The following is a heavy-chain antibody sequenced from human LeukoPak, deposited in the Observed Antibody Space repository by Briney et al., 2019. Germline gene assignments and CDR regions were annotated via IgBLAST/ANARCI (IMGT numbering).Heavy chain of an antibody. D-gene: IGHD1-26*01. CDR1: GGSFSRYA. J-gene: IGHJ4*02. Sequence: GASVKVSCKASGGSFSRYAISWVRQAPGQGLEWMGGIIPIFGTANYAQKFQGRVTMTRDTSTSTVYMELSSLRSEDTAVYYCARPLYSGSYYCLTYWGQGTLVTVSS. V-gene: IGHV1-69*05. CDR2: IIPIFGTA. CDR3: ARPLYSGSYYCLTY.